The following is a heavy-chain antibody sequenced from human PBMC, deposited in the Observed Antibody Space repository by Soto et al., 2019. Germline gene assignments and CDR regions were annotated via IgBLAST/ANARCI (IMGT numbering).Heavy chain of an antibody. CDR2: IYTSGST. Sequence: SETLSLTCTVSCGSISSYYWSWIRQPAGKGLEWIGRIYTSGSTNYNPSLKSRVTMSVDTSKNQFSLKLSSVTAADTAVYYCARVTCSGGSCPTGNWFDPWGQGTLVTVSS. CDR3: ARVTCSGGSCPTGNWFDP. D-gene: IGHD2-15*01. J-gene: IGHJ5*02. V-gene: IGHV4-4*07. CDR1: CGSISSYY.